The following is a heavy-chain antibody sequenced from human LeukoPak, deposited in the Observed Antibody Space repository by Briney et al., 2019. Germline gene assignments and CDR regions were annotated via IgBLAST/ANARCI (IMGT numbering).Heavy chain of an antibody. CDR1: GYSFTTYW. CDR3: ARQYTEAYDP. J-gene: IGHJ3*01. Sequence: GEFLNISCKGSGYSFTTYWIAWVRQMPGEGLEWMGIIYPGDSDTRYSPSFQGQVTISADKSISTAYLQWSSLKASDSAMYYCARQYTEAYDPWGQGQWSPSLQ. V-gene: IGHV5-51*01. D-gene: IGHD1-1*01. CDR2: IYPGDSDT.